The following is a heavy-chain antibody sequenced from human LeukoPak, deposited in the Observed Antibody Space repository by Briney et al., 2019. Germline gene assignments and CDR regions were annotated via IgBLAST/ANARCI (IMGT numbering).Heavy chain of an antibody. J-gene: IGHJ3*02. V-gene: IGHV3-23*01. CDR3: AKGAGYSSRGAFDI. CDR1: GFTFSSYA. CDR2: ISGSGGST. Sequence: GGSLRLSCVVSGFTFSSYAMSWVRQAPGKGLEWVSGISGSGGSTYYADSVKGRFTISRDNTKNTLYLQMNSLRAEDTAVYCCAKGAGYSSRGAFDIWGQGTMVTVSS. D-gene: IGHD5-18*01.